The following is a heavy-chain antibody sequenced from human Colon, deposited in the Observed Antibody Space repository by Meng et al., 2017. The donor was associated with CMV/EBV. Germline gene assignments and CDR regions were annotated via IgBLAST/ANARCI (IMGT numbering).Heavy chain of an antibody. V-gene: IGHV4-59*01. CDR2: IYYSGSA. D-gene: IGHD1-1*01. J-gene: IGHJ4*02. Sequence: ETLKISCAASGFTFSDYYMSWIRQAPGKGLEWMGYIYYSGSATYSPSLRSRITISVDTSKNQFSLNLRSVTAADTAMYFCARGLGHASNNSHDYWGQGTLVTVSS. CDR3: ARGLGHASNNSHDY. CDR1: GFTFSDYY.